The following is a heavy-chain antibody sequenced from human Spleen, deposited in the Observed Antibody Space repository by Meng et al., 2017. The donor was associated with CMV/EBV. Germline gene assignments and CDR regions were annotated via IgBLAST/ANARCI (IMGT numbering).Heavy chain of an antibody. CDR2: IKQDGSEK. V-gene: IGHV3-7*01. CDR3: ARVRGSYCVDY. D-gene: IGHD1-26*01. J-gene: IGHJ4*02. Sequence: GESLKISCGVSGFTFSSYWMSWVRQAPGKGLEWVANIKQDGSEKYYVDSVKGRFTISRDNAKNSLYLQMNSLRAEDTAVYYCARVRGSYCVDYWGQGTLVTVSS. CDR1: GFTFSSYW.